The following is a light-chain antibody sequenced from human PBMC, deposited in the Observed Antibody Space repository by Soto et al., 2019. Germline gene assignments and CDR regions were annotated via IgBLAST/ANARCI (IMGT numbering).Light chain of an antibody. CDR2: RNN. Sequence: QSVLTQPPSASGTPGQRVTISCSGSTSNIGSNYVYWYHHLPGTAPKLLIYRNNQRPSGVPDRFSGSKSGTSASLAISGLRSEDEAEYYCAAWDDSLSGWVFGGGTKLTVL. CDR1: TSNIGSNY. CDR3: AAWDDSLSGWV. V-gene: IGLV1-47*01. J-gene: IGLJ3*02.